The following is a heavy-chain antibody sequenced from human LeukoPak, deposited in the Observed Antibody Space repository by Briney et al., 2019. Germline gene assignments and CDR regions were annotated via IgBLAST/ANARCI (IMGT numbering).Heavy chain of an antibody. CDR3: AKARSTVTTTGGGFDY. CDR1: GFTFSSYD. CDR2: IRPSGDNT. D-gene: IGHD4-17*01. Sequence: GGSLRLSCAASGFTFSSYDMTWVRQAPGRGLEWVSSIRPSGDNTYYGDSVKGRFTISRDNSKNTLYLQMNSLRAEDTAVYYCAKARSTVTTTGGGFDYWGQGTLVTVSS. V-gene: IGHV3-23*01. J-gene: IGHJ4*02.